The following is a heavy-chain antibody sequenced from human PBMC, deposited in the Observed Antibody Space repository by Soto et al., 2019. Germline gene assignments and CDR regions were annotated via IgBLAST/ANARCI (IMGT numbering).Heavy chain of an antibody. CDR3: ARERAIAATGTFYY. Sequence: QVHLVESGGGVVQPGGSLRLSCAASGFTFSNFAMHWVRQAPGKGLEWVAVTSYDGKNKDYADSVKGRFTISRDNSKNTLFLQMNSLRPEDTAVYYCARERAIAATGTFYYCGQGTLATASS. V-gene: IGHV3-30*04. J-gene: IGHJ4*02. CDR2: TSYDGKNK. CDR1: GFTFSNFA. D-gene: IGHD6-13*01.